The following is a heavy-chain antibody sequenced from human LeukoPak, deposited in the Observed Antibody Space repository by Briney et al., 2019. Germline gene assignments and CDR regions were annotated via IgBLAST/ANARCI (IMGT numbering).Heavy chain of an antibody. Sequence: GGSLRLSCAGSGFTFSSYSMNWVRQAPGKGLEWVSSITSSSNYIYYADSVKGRFTISRDNAKNSLFLQMDSLRAEDTALYYCARDAGMVRGVILYYFDYWGQGTLVTVSS. CDR3: ARDAGMVRGVILYYFDY. V-gene: IGHV3-21*01. D-gene: IGHD3-10*01. CDR2: ITSSSNYI. J-gene: IGHJ4*02. CDR1: GFTFSSYS.